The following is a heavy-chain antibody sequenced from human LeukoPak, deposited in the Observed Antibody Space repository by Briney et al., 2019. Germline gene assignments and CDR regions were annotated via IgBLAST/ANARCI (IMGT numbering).Heavy chain of an antibody. D-gene: IGHD3-10*01. J-gene: IGHJ4*02. CDR2: NNSDGKTT. Sequence: GGSLRLSCAASGFTFSSYWMYWVRQAPGKVLVWVLRNNSDGKTTNYAYSVKGRFTISRDNAKNTLYLQMNSLRAEDTAVYYCTRDITLTRGGRSDYWGQGTLVTVSA. V-gene: IGHV3-74*01. CDR3: TRDITLTRGGRSDY. CDR1: GFTFSSYW.